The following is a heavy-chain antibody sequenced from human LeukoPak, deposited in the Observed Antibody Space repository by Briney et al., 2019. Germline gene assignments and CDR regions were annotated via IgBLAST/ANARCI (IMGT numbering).Heavy chain of an antibody. CDR1: GGSFSGYY. CDR2: INHSGST. J-gene: IGHJ6*02. V-gene: IGHV4-34*01. Sequence: PSETLSLTCAVYGGSFSGYYWSWIRQPPGKGLEWIGEINHSGSTNYNPSLKSRVTISVDTSKNQFSLKLSSVTAADTAVYYCARGLDAGSSWYSVWGKPYYYGMDVWGQGTTVTVSS. CDR3: ARGLDAGSSWYSVWGKPYYYGMDV. D-gene: IGHD6-13*01.